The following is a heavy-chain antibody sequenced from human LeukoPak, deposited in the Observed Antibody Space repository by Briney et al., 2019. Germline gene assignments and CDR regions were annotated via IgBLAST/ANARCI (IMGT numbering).Heavy chain of an antibody. CDR3: ARDFRWPYYYDSSGYPTFDP. Sequence: SVKVSCKASGGTFSSYAISWVRQAPGQGLEWMGRIIPILGIANYAQKFQGRVTITADKSTSTAYMELSSLRSEDTAVYYCARDFRWPYYYDSSGYPTFDPWVQGTLVTVS. V-gene: IGHV1-69*04. J-gene: IGHJ5*02. D-gene: IGHD3-22*01. CDR2: IIPILGIA. CDR1: GGTFSSYA.